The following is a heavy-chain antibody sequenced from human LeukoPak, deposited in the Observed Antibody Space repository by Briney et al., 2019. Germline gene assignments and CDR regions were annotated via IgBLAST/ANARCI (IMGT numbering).Heavy chain of an antibody. Sequence: GASVKVSCKASGGTFSSYAISWVRQAPGQGLEWMGRIIPILGIANYAQKFQGRVTITADKSTSTAYMELSSLRSEDTAVYYCARAKDTAMATNWFDPWGQGTLVTVSS. CDR3: ARAKDTAMATNWFDP. CDR2: IIPILGIA. J-gene: IGHJ5*02. D-gene: IGHD5-18*01. V-gene: IGHV1-69*04. CDR1: GGTFSSYA.